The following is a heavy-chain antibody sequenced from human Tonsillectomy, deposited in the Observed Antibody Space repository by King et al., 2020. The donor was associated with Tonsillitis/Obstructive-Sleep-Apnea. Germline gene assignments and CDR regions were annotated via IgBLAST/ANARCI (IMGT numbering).Heavy chain of an antibody. CDR3: ARRGFCSGGSCFSAAFDI. J-gene: IGHJ3*02. CDR2: VYPGDSDT. D-gene: IGHD2-15*01. Sequence: QLVQSGAEVKKPGESLKISCKGSGYSFTSYWIGWVRQMPGEGLEWMGIVYPGDSDTRYSPFFQGQVTISADKSITTTYLQWSSLKASDTAMYYCARRGFCSGGSCFSAAFDIWGQGTMVTVSS. CDR1: GYSFTSYW. V-gene: IGHV5-51*01.